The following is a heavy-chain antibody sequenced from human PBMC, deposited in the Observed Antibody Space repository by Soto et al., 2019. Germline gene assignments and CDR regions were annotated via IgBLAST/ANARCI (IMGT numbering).Heavy chain of an antibody. Sequence: LRLSCAASGFTFSDYYMSWIRQAPGKGLEWVSYISSSGSTIYYADSVKGRFTISRDNAKNSLYLQMNSLRAEDTAVYYCARPPYSSSWYGTDYWGQGTLVTVSS. CDR2: ISSSGSTI. J-gene: IGHJ4*02. CDR3: ARPPYSSSWYGTDY. V-gene: IGHV3-11*01. D-gene: IGHD6-13*01. CDR1: GFTFSDYY.